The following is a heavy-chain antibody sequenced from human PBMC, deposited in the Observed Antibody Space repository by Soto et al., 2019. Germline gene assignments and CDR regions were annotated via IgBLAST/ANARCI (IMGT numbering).Heavy chain of an antibody. D-gene: IGHD3-16*01. J-gene: IGHJ4*02. CDR2: INPNSGGT. CDR3: ARSSYDYIWGIHGYYFDY. V-gene: IGHV1-2*04. Sequence: QVQLVQSGAEVKKPGASVKVSCKASGYTFTGYYMHWVRQAPGQGLEWMGWINPNSGGTNYAQKFQGWVTMTRDTSISTAYMELSRLRSDDTAVYYCARSSYDYIWGIHGYYFDYWAREPWSPSPQ. CDR1: GYTFTGYY.